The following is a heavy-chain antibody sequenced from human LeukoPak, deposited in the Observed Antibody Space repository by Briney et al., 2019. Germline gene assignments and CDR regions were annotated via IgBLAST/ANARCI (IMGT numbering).Heavy chain of an antibody. CDR1: GYTFTSYY. CDR2: INPSGGST. J-gene: IGHJ6*03. CDR3: ARDYSTVTTPYYYMDV. V-gene: IGHV1-46*01. Sequence: ASVKVSCKASGYTFTSYYMHWVRQAPGQGLEWMGKINPSGGSTSYAQKFQGRVTMTRDMSTSTVYMELRSLRSEDTAVYYCARDYSTVTTPYYYMDVWGKGTTVTVSS. D-gene: IGHD4-11*01.